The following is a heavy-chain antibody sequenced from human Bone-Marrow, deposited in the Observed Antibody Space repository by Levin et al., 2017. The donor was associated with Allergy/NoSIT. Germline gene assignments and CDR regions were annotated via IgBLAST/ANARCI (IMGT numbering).Heavy chain of an antibody. J-gene: IGHJ6*02. CDR1: GFTFKNFA. CDR2: ISSDGINT. Sequence: LSLTCAVSGFTFKNFAFHWVRQAPGKGLEWVAVISSDGINTYYTDAVKGRFTISRDISKSTLYLQMNSLRPEDSAVYHCARGTATISTRGYGMDFWGQGTTVNVSS. D-gene: IGHD2-2*01. CDR3: ARGTATISTRGYGMDF. V-gene: IGHV3-30-3*01.